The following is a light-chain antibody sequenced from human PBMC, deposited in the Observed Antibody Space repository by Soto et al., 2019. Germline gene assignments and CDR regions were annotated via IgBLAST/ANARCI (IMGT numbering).Light chain of an antibody. J-gene: IGKJ1*01. CDR1: QGIGDT. CDR3: QQYGSSPKT. V-gene: IGKV3-20*01. CDR2: GAS. Sequence: VMTQSLATLSVYPGEGVTLSCRANQGIGDTLAWYQHKPGQTPRLLIYGASSRATGIPDRFSGSGSGTDFTLTISRLEPEDFAVYYCQQYGSSPKTFGQGTKVDIK.